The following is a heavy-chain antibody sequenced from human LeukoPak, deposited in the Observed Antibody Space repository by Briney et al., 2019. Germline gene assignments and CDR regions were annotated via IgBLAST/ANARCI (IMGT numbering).Heavy chain of an antibody. D-gene: IGHD5-18*01. V-gene: IGHV1-2*02. CDR1: GYTFTDYY. Sequence: ASVKVSFKASGYTFTDYYIHWVRQAPGQGLEWMGWINPNSGGTQYAQKFQGRVTMTRDTSISTAYMELSSLRSDATAVYYCAKDLGIPSSVSPDWGMDVWGRGTTVTVSS. CDR3: AKDLGIPSSVSPDWGMDV. CDR2: INPNSGGT. J-gene: IGHJ6*02.